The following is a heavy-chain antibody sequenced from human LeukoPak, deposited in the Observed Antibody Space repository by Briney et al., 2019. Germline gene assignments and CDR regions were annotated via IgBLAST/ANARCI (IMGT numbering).Heavy chain of an antibody. D-gene: IGHD2-15*01. CDR1: GYAFTSYY. V-gene: IGHV1-46*01. Sequence: ASVKVSCKASGYAFTSYYMHWVRQAPGQGLEWMGIINPSGGSTSYAQKFQGRVTMTRDTSTSTVYMELSSLRSEDTAVYYCARDKSYCSGGSRYSRRYFDYWGQGTLVTVSS. J-gene: IGHJ4*02. CDR3: ARDKSYCSGGSRYSRRYFDY. CDR2: INPSGGST.